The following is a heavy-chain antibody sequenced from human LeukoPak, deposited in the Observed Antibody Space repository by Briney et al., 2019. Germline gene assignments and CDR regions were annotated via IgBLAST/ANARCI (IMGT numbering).Heavy chain of an antibody. J-gene: IGHJ4*02. CDR1: GYTFTSYG. CDR2: ISAYNGNT. Sequence: ASVKVSCKASGYTFTSYGISWVRQAPGQGLEWMGWISAYNGNTNYAQKLQGRVTMTTDTSTSTAFMELRSLRSDDTAVYYCARETRWFGEYYFDYRGQGTLVTVSS. CDR3: ARETRWFGEYYFDY. V-gene: IGHV1-18*01. D-gene: IGHD3-10*01.